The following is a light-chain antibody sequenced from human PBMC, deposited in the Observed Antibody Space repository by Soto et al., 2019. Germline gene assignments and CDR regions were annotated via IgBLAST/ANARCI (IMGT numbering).Light chain of an antibody. CDR3: SSYTSSSTLYV. J-gene: IGLJ1*01. Sequence: ALTQPASVSGPPGQSITISCTGTSSDVGGYNYVSWYQQHPGKAPKLMIYEVSNRPSGVSNRFSGSKSGNTASLTISGLQAEDEADYYCSSYTSSSTLYVFGTGTKVTVL. V-gene: IGLV2-14*01. CDR1: SSDVGGYNY. CDR2: EVS.